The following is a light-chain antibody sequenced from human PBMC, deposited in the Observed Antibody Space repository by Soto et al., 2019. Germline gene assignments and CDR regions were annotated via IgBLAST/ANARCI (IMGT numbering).Light chain of an antibody. J-gene: IGKJ1*01. CDR3: QQYGDSPLT. V-gene: IGKV3-20*01. CDR1: QSVSSSY. Sequence: EIVLTQSPGTLSLSPGERATLSCRASQSVSSSYLAWYQQKPGQAPRLLIYGASSRATGIPDRFSGSGSGTGFTLTISRLEPEDFAVYYCQQYGDSPLTFGQGTNVEI. CDR2: GAS.